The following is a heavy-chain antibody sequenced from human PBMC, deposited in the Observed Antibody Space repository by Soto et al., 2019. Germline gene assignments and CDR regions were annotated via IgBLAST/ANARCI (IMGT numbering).Heavy chain of an antibody. D-gene: IGHD2-2*01. CDR3: AKNYQVYC. J-gene: IGHJ4*02. Sequence: EVQLLESGGGLEQPGGSLRLYCAASGFIFTSYAMSWVRQAPGKGMEWVSSINVGDAGTNYADSVKGRFTISRDNSKNTLYLQMTFLRPDDTAIYYCAKNYQVYCWGQGTLVTVSS. CDR2: INVGDAGT. V-gene: IGHV3-23*01. CDR1: GFIFTSYA.